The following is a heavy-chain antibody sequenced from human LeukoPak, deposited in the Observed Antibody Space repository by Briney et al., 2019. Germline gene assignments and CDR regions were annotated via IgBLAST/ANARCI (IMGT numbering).Heavy chain of an antibody. J-gene: IGHJ4*02. V-gene: IGHV4-39*07. D-gene: IGHD3-10*01. Sequence: SETLSLTCTVSGGSISSSSYYWGWIRQPPGKGLVWIASVYYTGSPYYNPSLKSRVTISLDTSKNQFSLRVNSVTAADTAVYYCARVMVRGRCFDYWGQGTLVTVSS. CDR2: VYYTGSP. CDR3: ARVMVRGRCFDY. CDR1: GGSISSSSYY.